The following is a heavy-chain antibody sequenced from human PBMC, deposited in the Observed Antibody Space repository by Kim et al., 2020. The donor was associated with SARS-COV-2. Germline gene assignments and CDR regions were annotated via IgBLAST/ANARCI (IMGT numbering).Heavy chain of an antibody. CDR3: MRTHTGALSSDGPVDS. Sequence: SETLSLTCTVTRGSITTSRYYWGWVRQSPGKGPEWVGSINYSGTTYYHPSLKSRVTVSIDTSNNQFSLNLYSVTAADTAIYYCMRTHTGALSSDGPVDSWGQGSVVTVSS. D-gene: IGHD3-10*01. J-gene: IGHJ4*02. CDR1: RGSITTSRYY. V-gene: IGHV4-39*01. CDR2: INYSGTT.